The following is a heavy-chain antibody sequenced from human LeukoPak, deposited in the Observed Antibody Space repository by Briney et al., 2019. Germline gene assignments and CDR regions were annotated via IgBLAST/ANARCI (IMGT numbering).Heavy chain of an antibody. CDR1: GGSFSGYY. V-gene: IGHV4-34*01. J-gene: IGHJ4*02. Sequence: KPSETLSLTCAVYGGSFSGYYWSWIRQPPGKGLEWIGEINHSGSTTYNPSLKSRVTISVDTSKNQFSLKLSSVTAADTAVYYCARGRGDYYCGSGSYSAYFDYWGQGTLVTVSS. CDR2: INHSGST. D-gene: IGHD3-10*01. CDR3: ARGRGDYYCGSGSYSAYFDY.